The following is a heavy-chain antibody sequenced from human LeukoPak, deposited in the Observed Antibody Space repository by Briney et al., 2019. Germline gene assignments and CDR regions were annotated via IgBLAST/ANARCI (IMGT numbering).Heavy chain of an antibody. CDR2: IIPIFGTA. Sequence: SVKVSCKASGGTFSSYAISWVRQAPGQGLEWMGGIIPIFGTANYAQKFQGRVTITTDESTSTAYMELSSLRSDDTAVYYCARDRGGSYFWFDPWGQGTLVTVSS. V-gene: IGHV1-69*05. CDR1: GGTFSSYA. J-gene: IGHJ5*02. D-gene: IGHD1-26*01. CDR3: ARDRGGSYFWFDP.